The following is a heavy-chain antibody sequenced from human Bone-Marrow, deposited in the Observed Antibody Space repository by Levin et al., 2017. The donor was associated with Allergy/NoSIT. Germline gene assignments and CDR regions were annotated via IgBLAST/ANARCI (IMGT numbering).Heavy chain of an antibody. CDR2: ISNDGSNK. J-gene: IGHJ6*02. D-gene: IGHD4-23*01. CDR1: GFTFSSFA. Sequence: QPGGSLRLSCGASGFTFSSFAMHWVRQAPGKGLEWVAVISNDGSNKYYADSVRGRFTISRDNSKNTLYLQINSLRAEDTAVFYCARDNSGDYFYHYVMDVWGQGTTVTVSS. CDR3: ARDNSGDYFYHYVMDV. V-gene: IGHV3-30-3*01.